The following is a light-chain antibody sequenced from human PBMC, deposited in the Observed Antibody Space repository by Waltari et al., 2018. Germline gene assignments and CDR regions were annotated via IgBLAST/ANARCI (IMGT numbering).Light chain of an antibody. Sequence: QSELTQPPSESGTPGQRVSISCSGSRANIGCRFLYWYQHLPGAAPKLLINRNNQRPSGVPDRFSGSKSGTSASLAISGLRSEDEGDYFCATWDDTIGGPVFGGGTKLTVL. CDR1: RANIGCRF. CDR2: RNN. V-gene: IGLV1-47*01. J-gene: IGLJ2*01. CDR3: ATWDDTIGGPV.